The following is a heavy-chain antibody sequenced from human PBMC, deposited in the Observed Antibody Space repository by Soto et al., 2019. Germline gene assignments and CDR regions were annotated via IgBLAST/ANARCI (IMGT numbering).Heavy chain of an antibody. CDR1: GGSISSGGDY. Sequence: QVQLQESGPGLVKPSQTLSLTCTVSGGSISSGGDYWSWIRQHPGKGLEWIGNIYHSGSSNYNPSLKSRVTISVDTSKNQFSLKLSSVTAADTAVYYCARSQGNQQLIYYYGMGVWGQGTTVTVSS. D-gene: IGHD6-13*01. CDR3: ARSQGNQQLIYYYGMGV. CDR2: IYHSGSS. V-gene: IGHV4-31*03. J-gene: IGHJ6*02.